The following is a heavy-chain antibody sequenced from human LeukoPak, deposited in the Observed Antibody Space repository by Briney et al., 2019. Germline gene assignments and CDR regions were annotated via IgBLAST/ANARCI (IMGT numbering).Heavy chain of an antibody. J-gene: IGHJ5*02. Sequence: SQTLSLTCSVSGGSISSGSYYWSWIRQPAGKGLEWIGRIYTRGSTNYNPSLKSRVTISVDTSKNQFSLKLTSVTAADTAVYYCAREGLNMVRGVIPKEAWGWFDPWGQGTLVTVSS. CDR2: IYTRGST. CDR1: GGSISSGSYY. D-gene: IGHD3-10*01. V-gene: IGHV4-61*02. CDR3: AREGLNMVRGVIPKEAWGWFDP.